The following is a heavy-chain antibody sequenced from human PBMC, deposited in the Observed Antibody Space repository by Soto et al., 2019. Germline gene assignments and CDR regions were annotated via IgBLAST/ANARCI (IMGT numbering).Heavy chain of an antibody. CDR1: GYTFTSYG. Sequence: QVQLVQSGAEVKKPGASVKVSCKASGYTFTSYGISWVRQAPGQGLAWMGWSSAYNCNPNYAQKLQGRVTMTTDTFTITPYMELTSLRSADTSVYYCAPEAITTVSYFDFWGQGTLVTVSS. CDR3: APEAITTVSYFDF. V-gene: IGHV1-18*01. CDR2: SSAYNCNP. D-gene: IGHD4-4*01. J-gene: IGHJ4*02.